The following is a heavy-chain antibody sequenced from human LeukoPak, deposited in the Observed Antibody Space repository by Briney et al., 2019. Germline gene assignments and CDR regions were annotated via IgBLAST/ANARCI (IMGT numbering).Heavy chain of an antibody. Sequence: SVKVSCKASGGTFSSYTISWVRQAPGQGLEWMGRIIPILGIANYAQKFQGRVTITADKSTSTAYVELSSLRSEEKARDYCATVVVPAAIGYWGQGTLVTVSS. D-gene: IGHD2-2*01. J-gene: IGHJ4*02. CDR2: IIPILGIA. CDR1: GGTFSSYT. CDR3: ATVVVPAAIGY. V-gene: IGHV1-69*02.